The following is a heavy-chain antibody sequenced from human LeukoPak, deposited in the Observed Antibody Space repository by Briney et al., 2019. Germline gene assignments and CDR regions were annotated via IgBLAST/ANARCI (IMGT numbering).Heavy chain of an antibody. CDR2: IGGSGNAT. CDR3: VKDPPITMVRGVIIDFDY. D-gene: IGHD3-10*01. V-gene: IGHV3-23*01. CDR1: GFTFSRYA. J-gene: IGHJ4*02. Sequence: PGGSLRLSCAASGFTFSRYAMSWVRQAPGKGLEWVSAIGGSGNATYYADSAKGRFTISRDNSKNTLYLQVNSLRAEDTAVYYCVKDPPITMVRGVIIDFDYWGQGTLVTVSS.